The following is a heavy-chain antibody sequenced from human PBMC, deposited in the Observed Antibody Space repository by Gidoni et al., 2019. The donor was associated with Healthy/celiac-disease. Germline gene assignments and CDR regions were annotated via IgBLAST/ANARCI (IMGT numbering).Heavy chain of an antibody. CDR3: AKDQSGSSGG. Sequence: EVQLLESGGGLVQPGGSLRRSGAAAGFTFSSYAMSWVRQAPGKGLELVSAISGSGGSTYYADSVKGRFTISRDNSKNTLYLQMNSLSAEDTAVYYCAKDQSGSSGGWGQGTLVTVSS. J-gene: IGHJ4*02. D-gene: IGHD1-26*01. V-gene: IGHV3-23*01. CDR2: ISGSGGST. CDR1: GFTFSSYA.